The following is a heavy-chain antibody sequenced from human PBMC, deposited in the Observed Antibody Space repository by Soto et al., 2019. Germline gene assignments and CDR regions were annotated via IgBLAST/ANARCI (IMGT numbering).Heavy chain of an antibody. Sequence: SETLSLTCAVYGGSFSGYYWSWIRQPPGKGLEWIGEINHSGSTNYNPSLKSRLIISIDTSKNQFSLKVGSVTAADTAGYYCASSSLYGMDVWGQGTTVTVSS. J-gene: IGHJ6*02. V-gene: IGHV4-34*01. CDR3: ASSSLYGMDV. CDR2: INHSGST. CDR1: GGSFSGYY.